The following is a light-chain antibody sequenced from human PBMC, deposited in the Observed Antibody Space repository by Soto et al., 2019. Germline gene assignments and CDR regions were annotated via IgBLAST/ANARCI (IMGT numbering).Light chain of an antibody. V-gene: IGKV3-20*01. CDR1: QSVSSTY. Sequence: EIVLTQSPGTLSLSLGERATLSCRASQSVSSTYLAWYQQKPGQAPRLLIYGASSRATGIPDRFSGSGSETDFTLTISRLEPEDFAVYYCQQYGSSPTTFGQGTKLEIQ. CDR3: QQYGSSPTT. J-gene: IGKJ2*01. CDR2: GAS.